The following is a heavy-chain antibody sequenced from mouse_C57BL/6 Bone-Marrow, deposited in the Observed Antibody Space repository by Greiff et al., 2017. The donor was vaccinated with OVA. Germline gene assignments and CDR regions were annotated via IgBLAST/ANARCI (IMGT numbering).Heavy chain of an antibody. CDR2: ISYSGST. V-gene: IGHV3-8*01. CDR3: ARCYYDYGGYFDV. J-gene: IGHJ1*03. D-gene: IGHD2-4*01. CDR1: GYSITSDY. Sequence: EVMLVESGPGLAKPSQTLSLTCSVTGYSITSDYWNWIRKFPGNKLEYMGYISYSGSTYYNPSLKSRISITRDTSKNQYYLQLNSVTTEDTATYYGARCYYDYGGYFDVWGTGTTVTVSS.